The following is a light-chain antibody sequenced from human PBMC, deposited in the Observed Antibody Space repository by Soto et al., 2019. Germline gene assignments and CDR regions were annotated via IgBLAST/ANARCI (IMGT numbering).Light chain of an antibody. V-gene: IGKV1D-12*01. CDR2: AAS. CDR1: QDITNW. CDR3: QQAHSFPWT. Sequence: DLQMTQSPSSVSASVGDRVTITCRASQDITNWLAWYQQKPGKAPKLLISAASSLQSGVPSRFSGSGSGTDFTLTISSLQPEDFATYHCQQAHSFPWTFGQGTKVEI. J-gene: IGKJ1*01.